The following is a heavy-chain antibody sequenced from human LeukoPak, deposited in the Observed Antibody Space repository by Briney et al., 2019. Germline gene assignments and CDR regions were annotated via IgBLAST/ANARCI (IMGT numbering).Heavy chain of an antibody. CDR2: ISASGHYT. D-gene: IGHD3-16*01. J-gene: IGHJ6*03. CDR3: AKDGSWGDYYFYFYIDV. CDR1: GFTFSNSA. Sequence: PGGSLRLSCEASGFTFSNSAMSWVRQAPGKGLEWVSGISASGHYTYNADSAKGRFTISRDNSKNTLYLQMNSLRAEDTALYYCAKDGSWGDYYFYFYIDVWGQGTLVTVSS. V-gene: IGHV3-23*01.